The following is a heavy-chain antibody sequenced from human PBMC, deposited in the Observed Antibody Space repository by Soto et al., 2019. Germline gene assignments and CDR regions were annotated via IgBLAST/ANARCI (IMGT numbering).Heavy chain of an antibody. CDR2: IYYSGST. Sequence: SETLSLTCTVSGGSISSYYWSWIRQPPGKGLEWIGYIYYSGSTNYNPSLKSRVTISVDTSKNQFSLKLSSVTAADTAVYYCASSVGHGGKVLYGMDVWGQGTTVTVSS. D-gene: IGHD2-15*01. J-gene: IGHJ6*02. V-gene: IGHV4-59*01. CDR1: GGSISSYY. CDR3: ASSVGHGGKVLYGMDV.